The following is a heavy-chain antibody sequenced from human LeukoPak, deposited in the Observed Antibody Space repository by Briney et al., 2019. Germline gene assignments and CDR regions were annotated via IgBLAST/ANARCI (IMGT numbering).Heavy chain of an antibody. V-gene: IGHV3-43*02. CDR1: RLPIGDFA. CDR3: ARESGKFDY. CDR2: ISGDGVST. Sequence: GGSLRLSCVASRLPIGDFAMHWVRQAPGKGLEWVSLISGDGVSTFYADSVKGRFSISRDNSKNSLSLEMNSLRTEDTAMYYCARESGKFDYWGLGTLVAVSS. J-gene: IGHJ4*02.